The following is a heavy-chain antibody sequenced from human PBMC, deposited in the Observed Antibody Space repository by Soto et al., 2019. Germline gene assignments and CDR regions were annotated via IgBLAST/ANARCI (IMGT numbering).Heavy chain of an antibody. CDR2: VYYSGGA. Sequence: SETLSLTCTVSGGSISGYYWSWIRQPPGKGLEWIGNVYYSGGAKYNPSVKRRVSISVDTSKNQFSLNLSSVTAADTAVYYCTRDGNGRMTTNPYYYYGMDVWGPGITVTVSS. D-gene: IGHD2-15*01. CDR1: GGSISGYY. V-gene: IGHV4-59*01. J-gene: IGHJ6*02. CDR3: TRDGNGRMTTNPYYYYGMDV.